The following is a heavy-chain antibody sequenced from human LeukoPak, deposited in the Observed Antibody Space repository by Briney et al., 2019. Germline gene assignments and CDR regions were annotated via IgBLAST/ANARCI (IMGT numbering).Heavy chain of an antibody. CDR3: AKRYTAGDFDY. V-gene: IGHV3-23*01. CDR1: GFTFSSYA. J-gene: IGHJ4*02. Sequence: QPGRSLRLSCAASGFTFSSYAMSWVRQAPGKGLEWVSTISGSGASTYYADSVKGRFTISRDNSKNTLYLQMNSLRAEDTAVYYCAKRYTAGDFDYWGQGTLVTVSS. D-gene: IGHD1-14*01. CDR2: ISGSGAST.